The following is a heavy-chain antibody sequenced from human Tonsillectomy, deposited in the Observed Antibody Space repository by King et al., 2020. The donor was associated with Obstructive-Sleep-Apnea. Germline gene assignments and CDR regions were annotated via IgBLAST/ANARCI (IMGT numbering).Heavy chain of an antibody. CDR2: INHSGST. CDR1: GGSFSGYY. CDR3: AREVRYCSSASFPTNQFDY. V-gene: IGHV4-34*01. D-gene: IGHD2-2*01. J-gene: IGHJ4*02. Sequence: VQLQQWGAGLLKPAETLSLTCAVYGGSFSGYYWSWIRQPPGKGLEWVGEINHSGSTNYNPSLKSRGTISVDTSKNQFSLKRSSVTAADTAVYYCAREVRYCSSASFPTNQFDYWGQGTLVTVSS.